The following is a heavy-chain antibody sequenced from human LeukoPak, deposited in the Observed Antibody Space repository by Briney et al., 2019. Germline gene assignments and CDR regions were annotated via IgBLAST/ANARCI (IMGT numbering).Heavy chain of an antibody. V-gene: IGHV4-59*01. Sequence: PSETLSLTCTVSGGSISNYYWSWIRQPPGKGLEWIGYINYSGSTNYNPSLKSRVTISVDTSKNQFSLKLTFVTAADTALYYCARVYRDDFWSGFSTHFDYWGQGTLVTVSS. D-gene: IGHD3-3*01. CDR1: GGSISNYY. J-gene: IGHJ4*02. CDR3: ARVYRDDFWSGFSTHFDY. CDR2: INYSGST.